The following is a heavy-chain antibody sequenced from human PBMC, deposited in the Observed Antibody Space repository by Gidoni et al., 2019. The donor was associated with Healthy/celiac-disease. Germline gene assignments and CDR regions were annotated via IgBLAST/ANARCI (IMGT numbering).Heavy chain of an antibody. CDR3: GLGTGRYYFDY. CDR1: GYTFTSYY. Sequence: QVQLVQSGAEVKKPGASVKVSCKASGYTFTSYYMHWVRQAPGQGLEWMGIINPSGGSTSYAQKFQGRVTMTRDTSTSTVYMELSSLRSEDTAVYYCGLGTGRYYFDYWGQGTLVTVSS. D-gene: IGHD1-1*01. CDR2: INPSGGST. V-gene: IGHV1-46*01. J-gene: IGHJ4*02.